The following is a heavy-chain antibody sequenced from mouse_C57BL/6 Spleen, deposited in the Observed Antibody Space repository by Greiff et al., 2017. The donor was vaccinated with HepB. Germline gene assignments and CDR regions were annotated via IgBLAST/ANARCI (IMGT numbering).Heavy chain of an antibody. CDR1: GYTFTSYW. Sequence: QVQLQQSGAELVRPGSSVKLSCKASGYTFTSYWMDWVKQRPGQGLEWIGNIYPSDSETHYNQKFKDKATLTVDKSSSTAYMQLSSLTSEDSAVYYCARWDYDGDFDYWGQGTTLTVSS. D-gene: IGHD2-4*01. V-gene: IGHV1-61*01. J-gene: IGHJ2*01. CDR2: IYPSDSET. CDR3: ARWDYDGDFDY.